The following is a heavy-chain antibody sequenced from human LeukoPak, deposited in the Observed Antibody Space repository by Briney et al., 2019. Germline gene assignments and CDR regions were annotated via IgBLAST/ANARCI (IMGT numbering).Heavy chain of an antibody. CDR3: AKDSRFFDWLLPVFDY. CDR2: INGRGVST. CDR1: GFTFTSYA. D-gene: IGHD3-9*01. Sequence: PGGPLRLSCAASGFTFTSYAMSWVRQAPGKGLEGVSTINGRGVSTYYADSVRGRFTISRDNSKNTVYLQMSSLRADDTAVYHCAKDSRFFDWLLPVFDYWGQGTLVSVSS. J-gene: IGHJ4*02. V-gene: IGHV3-23*01.